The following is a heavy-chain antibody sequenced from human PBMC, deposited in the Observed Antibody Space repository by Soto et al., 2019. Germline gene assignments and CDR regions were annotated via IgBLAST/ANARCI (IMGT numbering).Heavy chain of an antibody. CDR3: ARDKLGGSGSYTFDP. D-gene: IGHD3-10*01. CDR2: VSYDGSNQ. Sequence: QVQLVESGGGVVQPGRSLRLSCAASGFTFSSYAMHWVRQAPGKGLEWVAVVSYDGSNQYYADSVKGRFTISRDNSKNTIYLQMNSLRAEDRAVYYCARDKLGGSGSYTFDPWGQGTQVTVSS. J-gene: IGHJ5*02. V-gene: IGHV3-30-3*01. CDR1: GFTFSSYA.